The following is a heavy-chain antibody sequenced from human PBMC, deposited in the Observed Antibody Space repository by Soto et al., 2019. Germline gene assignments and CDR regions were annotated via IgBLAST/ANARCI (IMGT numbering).Heavy chain of an antibody. Sequence: QVQLVESGGGVVQPGRSLRLTCAASGFTFSSNGMHWVRQPPGKGLEWVALIAYDGSKTYYGDSVRGRFTISRDNSENTLFLQMNSLGAEDTAVYYCARWVGGSMFDNSGKYDSWGQGTLVTVSS. V-gene: IGHV3-30*03. CDR2: IAYDGSKT. J-gene: IGHJ5*01. D-gene: IGHD3-22*01. CDR1: GFTFSSNG. CDR3: ARWVGGSMFDNSGKYDS.